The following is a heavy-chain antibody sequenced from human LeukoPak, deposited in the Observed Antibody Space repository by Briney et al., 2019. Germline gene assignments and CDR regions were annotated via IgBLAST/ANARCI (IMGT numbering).Heavy chain of an antibody. J-gene: IGHJ5*02. CDR3: AKGARGDTVTSIVGLNWFDP. CDR2: ISYDGSNK. CDR1: GFTFSSYG. V-gene: IGHV3-30*18. D-gene: IGHD4-17*01. Sequence: GGSLRLSCAASGFTFSSYGMHGVRQAPGKGLEWVAVISYDGSNKYYADSVKGRFTISRDNSKNTLYLQMNSLRADDTAVYYCAKGARGDTVTSIVGLNWFDPWGQGTLVTVSS.